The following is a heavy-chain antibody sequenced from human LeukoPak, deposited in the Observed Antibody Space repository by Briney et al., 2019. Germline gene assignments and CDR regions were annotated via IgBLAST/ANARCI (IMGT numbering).Heavy chain of an antibody. CDR2: IWYDGSNK. Sequence: PGGSLRLSCAASGFTFSSYDMHWVRQAPGKGLEWVAVIWYDGSNKYYADSVKGRFTISRDNSKNTLYLQMNSLRAEDTAVYYCARATYYYDSSGYLNYWGQGTLVTVSS. V-gene: IGHV3-33*01. CDR1: GFTFSSYD. CDR3: ARATYYYDSSGYLNY. D-gene: IGHD3-22*01. J-gene: IGHJ4*02.